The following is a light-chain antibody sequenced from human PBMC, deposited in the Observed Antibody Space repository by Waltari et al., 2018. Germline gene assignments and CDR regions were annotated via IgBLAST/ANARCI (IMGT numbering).Light chain of an antibody. J-gene: IGKJ1*01. V-gene: IGKV3-20*01. CDR3: QHYLRLPVT. CDR1: QSVSRA. CDR2: GAS. Sequence: SCRASQSVSRALTWYEQKPGQAPRLLSYGASTRAAGSPDRFSGSGSGTDFSLTISRLEPDDFAVYYCQHYLRLPVTFGQGTTVEI.